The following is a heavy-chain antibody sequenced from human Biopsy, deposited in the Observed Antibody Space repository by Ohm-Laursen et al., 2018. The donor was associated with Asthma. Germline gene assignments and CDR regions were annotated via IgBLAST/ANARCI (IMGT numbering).Heavy chain of an antibody. D-gene: IGHD4-17*01. CDR2: IYNDGRA. V-gene: IGHV3-53*01. Sequence: SLRLSCAASGFSFSSYGMHWVRQTPGKGLEWVSVIYNDGRAYYADSVKGRFTVSRDNSKNTLFLQMNSLRAEDTAVYYCTRTTTVTTTYAMDVWGRGTTVTASS. CDR3: TRTTTVTTTYAMDV. J-gene: IGHJ6*02. CDR1: GFSFSSYG.